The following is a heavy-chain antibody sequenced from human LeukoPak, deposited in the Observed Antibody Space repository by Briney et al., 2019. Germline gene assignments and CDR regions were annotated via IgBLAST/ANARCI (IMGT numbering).Heavy chain of an antibody. CDR1: GYTFTSYG. V-gene: IGHV1-18*01. CDR3: ASGQTYSSSWQGDYYYGMDV. D-gene: IGHD6-13*01. Sequence: GASVKVSCKASGYTFTSYGSSWVRQAPGQGLEWMGWISAFNGNTNYSQNLQGRVTMTTDTSTSTAYMELRSLRSDDTAVYYCASGQTYSSSWQGDYYYGMDVWGQGTTVTVSS. CDR2: ISAFNGNT. J-gene: IGHJ6*02.